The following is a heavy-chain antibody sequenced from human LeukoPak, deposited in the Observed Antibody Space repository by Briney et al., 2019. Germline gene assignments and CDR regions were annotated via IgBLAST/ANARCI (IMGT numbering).Heavy chain of an antibody. CDR3: ARKNSGSYREFDY. CDR2: IYTSGST. J-gene: IGHJ4*02. CDR1: GGSISSYY. D-gene: IGHD1-26*01. V-gene: IGHV4-4*07. Sequence: PSETLSLTCTVSGGSISSYYWSWIRQPAGKGLEWIGRIYTSGSTNYDASLKSRVSMSVGTSKNQFSLTLSSVTAADTAVFYCARKNSGSYREFDYWGQGTLVTVSS.